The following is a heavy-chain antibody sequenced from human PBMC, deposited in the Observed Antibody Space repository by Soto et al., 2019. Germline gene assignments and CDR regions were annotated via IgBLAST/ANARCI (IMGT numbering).Heavy chain of an antibody. Sequence: EVQVLESGGGLVQPGGSLRLSCAGSGFTFINYAMNWVRQAPGKGLEWVSSISGGGDAAFFPYSVRGRFTISRDNSKNTVTLQMNSLGVDDTAVYYCARKILGSTTRPNYWYFDLWGRGTLVTVSS. CDR3: ARKILGSTTRPNYWYFDL. V-gene: IGHV3-23*01. D-gene: IGHD7-27*01. CDR2: ISGGGDAA. CDR1: GFTFINYA. J-gene: IGHJ2*01.